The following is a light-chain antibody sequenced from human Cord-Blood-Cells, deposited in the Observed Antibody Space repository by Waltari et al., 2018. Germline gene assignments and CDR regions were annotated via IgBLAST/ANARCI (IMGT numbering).Light chain of an antibody. CDR2: AAS. Sequence: DIQMTQTPSSLSSSVGHRVTITCRATQGISNYLACFHQTPWKVPKSLIYAASSLQSGVPSTFSGSGSGTDFTLTISSLQPEDFVTYYSKQYNSYPPSFGEGTKLEIK. CDR1: QGISNY. V-gene: IGKV1-16*01. J-gene: IGKJ2*01. CDR3: KQYNSYPPS.